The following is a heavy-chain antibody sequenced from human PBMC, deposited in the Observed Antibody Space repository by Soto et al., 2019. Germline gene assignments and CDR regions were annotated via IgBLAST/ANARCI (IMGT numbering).Heavy chain of an antibody. J-gene: IGHJ4*02. CDR3: ARQIYDSDTGPNFQYYFDS. CDR1: GYSFAGYW. Sequence: GESLKISCKGSGYSFAGYWITWVRQKPGKGLEWMGRIDPSDSQTYYSPSFRGHVTISATKSITTVFLQWSSLRASDTAMYYCARQIYDSDTGPNFQYYFDSWGQGTPVIVSS. D-gene: IGHD3-22*01. V-gene: IGHV5-10-1*01. CDR2: IDPSDSQT.